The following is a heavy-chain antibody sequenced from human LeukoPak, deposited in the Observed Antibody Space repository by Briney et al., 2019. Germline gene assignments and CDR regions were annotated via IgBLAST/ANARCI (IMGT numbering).Heavy chain of an antibody. CDR3: ASDVARYRSDWFYDS. CDR1: GFTFSSYA. Sequence: PGGSLRLSCAASGFTFSSYAMSWVRQAPGKGLEWVSAISNNGGGTYYADSVKGRFTISRDNSRNTLYLQMNSLRAEDTAVYYCASDVARYRSDWFYDSWGQGTLVTVSS. V-gene: IGHV3-23*01. CDR2: ISNNGGGT. D-gene: IGHD6-19*01. J-gene: IGHJ4*02.